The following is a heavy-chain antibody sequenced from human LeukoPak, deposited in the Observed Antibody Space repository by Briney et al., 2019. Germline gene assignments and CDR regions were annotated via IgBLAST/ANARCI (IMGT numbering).Heavy chain of an antibody. V-gene: IGHV3-23*01. J-gene: IGHJ6*03. CDR3: AKVGHYGDYLDYYYYHYMDV. Sequence: GGSLRLSCAASGFTFSDYYMSWIRQAPGKGLEWVSGISGSGGSTYYADSVKGRFTISRDNSKKTLYMQMNSLRAEDMAVYYCAKVGHYGDYLDYYYYHYMDVWGKGTTVTISS. CDR2: ISGSGGST. D-gene: IGHD4-17*01. CDR1: GFTFSDYY.